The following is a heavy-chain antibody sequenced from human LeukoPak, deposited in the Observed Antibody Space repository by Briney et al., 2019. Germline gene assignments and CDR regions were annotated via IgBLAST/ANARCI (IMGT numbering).Heavy chain of an antibody. CDR3: AREEHDYVWGSYRYYYYYGIDV. V-gene: IGHV3-30*03. Sequence: PGGSLRLSCAASGLTFSGYDMHWVRQAPGKGPEWVAVMSYGGQNERYADSVKGRFTVSRDNPKDTLYLQMDSLRAEDTALYYCAREEHDYVWGSYRYYYYYGIDVWGQGTTVTVSS. J-gene: IGHJ6*02. D-gene: IGHD3-16*02. CDR2: MSYGGQNE. CDR1: GLTFSGYD.